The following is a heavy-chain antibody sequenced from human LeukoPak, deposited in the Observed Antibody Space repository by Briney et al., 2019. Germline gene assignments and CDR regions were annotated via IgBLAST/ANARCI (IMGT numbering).Heavy chain of an antibody. V-gene: IGHV3-30*02. Sequence: GGSLRLSCAASGFTFSSYGMHWVRQAPGKGLEWVAFIRYDGSNKYYADSVKGRFTISRDNSKNTLYLQMNSLRAEDTAVYYCAKDSYYDSSGYYYDDAFDIWGQGTMVTVSS. CDR3: AKDSYYDSSGYYYDDAFDI. CDR1: GFTFSSYG. D-gene: IGHD3-22*01. J-gene: IGHJ3*02. CDR2: IRYDGSNK.